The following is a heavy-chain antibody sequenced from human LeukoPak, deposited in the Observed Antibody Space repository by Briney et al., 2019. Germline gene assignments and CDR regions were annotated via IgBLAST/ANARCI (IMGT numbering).Heavy chain of an antibody. D-gene: IGHD3-10*02. V-gene: IGHV1-46*01. J-gene: IGHJ5*02. CDR3: ARAVQGGKPYNWFDP. Sequence: ASVKVSCKASGYTFTSYYMHWVRQAPGQGLEWMGIINPSGGSTSYAQKYQGRVTMTRDTSTSTVYMELSSLRSEDTAVYYCARAVQGGKPYNWFDPWGQGTLVTVSS. CDR2: INPSGGST. CDR1: GYTFTSYY.